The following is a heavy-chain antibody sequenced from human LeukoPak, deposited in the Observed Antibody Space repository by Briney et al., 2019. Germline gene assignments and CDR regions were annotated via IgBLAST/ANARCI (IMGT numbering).Heavy chain of an antibody. Sequence: GASVKVSCKASGYTFTSYDINWVRQATRQGLEWMGWMNPNSGNTGYAQKFQGRVTMTRNTSISTAYMELSSLRSEDTAVYYCARGNWNDIGYYYYGMDVWGQGTTVTVSS. CDR3: ARGNWNDIGYYYYGMDV. V-gene: IGHV1-8*01. D-gene: IGHD1-1*01. CDR2: MNPNSGNT. J-gene: IGHJ6*02. CDR1: GYTFTSYD.